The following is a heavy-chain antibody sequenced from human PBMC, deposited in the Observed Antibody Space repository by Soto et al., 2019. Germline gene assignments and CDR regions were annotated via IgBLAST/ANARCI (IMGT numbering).Heavy chain of an antibody. Sequence: QITLKESGPTLVKPTQTLTLTCTFSGFSLSTSGVGVGWIRHPPGKALEWLALIYWDDDKRYSPSLKSRLTITKDTSKKQVVLTMTNMDPVDTATYYCAHSDYHSSGYSPGNFDYWGQGTLVIVSS. CDR1: GFSLSTSGVG. CDR3: AHSDYHSSGYSPGNFDY. J-gene: IGHJ4*02. V-gene: IGHV2-5*02. CDR2: IYWDDDK. D-gene: IGHD3-22*01.